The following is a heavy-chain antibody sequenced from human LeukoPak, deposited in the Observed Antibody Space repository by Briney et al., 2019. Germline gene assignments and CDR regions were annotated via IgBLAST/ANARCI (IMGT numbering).Heavy chain of an antibody. D-gene: IGHD1-26*01. J-gene: IGHJ5*02. CDR3: ARESGGQRLNSGSYWFDP. Sequence: GASVKVSCKASGYTFTGYYMHWVRQAPGQGLEWMGWINPNSGGTNYAQKFQGRVTMTRDTSISTAYMELSRLRSDDTAVYYCARESGGQRLNSGSYWFDPWGQGTLVTVSS. CDR2: INPNSGGT. CDR1: GYTFTGYY. V-gene: IGHV1-2*02.